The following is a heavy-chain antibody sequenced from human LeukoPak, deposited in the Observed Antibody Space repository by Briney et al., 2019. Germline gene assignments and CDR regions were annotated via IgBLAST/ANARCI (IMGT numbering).Heavy chain of an antibody. V-gene: IGHV1-18*04. CDR1: GYTFTRNG. Sequence: ASVKVSCKASGYTFTRNGISWVRQAPGQGLEWMGGINVYNGNTKYAQKLQGRVTMTTDTSTTTAYMELRSLRSDDTAVYYCAREGWGTYSSGPYYFDYWGQGTLITVSS. D-gene: IGHD6-19*01. CDR3: AREGWGTYSSGPYYFDY. CDR2: INVYNGNT. J-gene: IGHJ4*02.